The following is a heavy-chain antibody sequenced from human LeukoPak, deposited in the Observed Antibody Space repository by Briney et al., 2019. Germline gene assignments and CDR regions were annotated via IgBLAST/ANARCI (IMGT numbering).Heavy chain of an antibody. V-gene: IGHV1-18*01. Sequence: ASVKVSCKASGYTVSNYGIRWVRQAPGQGLAWVGRISAYNGNTETTQKVQGRVTMTIDTSTSTAYMELRSLRSDDTAVYYCARYLDPYGRRAFDYWGQGTLVTVSS. D-gene: IGHD3-9*01. CDR1: GYTVSNYG. CDR2: ISAYNGNT. J-gene: IGHJ4*02. CDR3: ARYLDPYGRRAFDY.